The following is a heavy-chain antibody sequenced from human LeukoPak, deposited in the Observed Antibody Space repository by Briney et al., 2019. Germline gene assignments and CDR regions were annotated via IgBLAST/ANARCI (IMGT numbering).Heavy chain of an antibody. J-gene: IGHJ4*02. CDR1: GGSFSGYY. Sequence: PSETLSLTCAVYGGSFSGYYWSWIRQPPGKGLEWIGEINHSGSTNYNPSLKSRVTISVDTSKNQFSLKLSSVTAADTAVYYCARNDEYSSSWPYYFDYWGQGTLVTVSS. CDR2: INHSGST. CDR3: ARNDEYSSSWPYYFDY. V-gene: IGHV4-34*01. D-gene: IGHD6-13*01.